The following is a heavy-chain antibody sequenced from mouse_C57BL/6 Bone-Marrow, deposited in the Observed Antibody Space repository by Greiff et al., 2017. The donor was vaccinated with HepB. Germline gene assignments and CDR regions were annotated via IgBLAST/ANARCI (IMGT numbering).Heavy chain of an antibody. J-gene: IGHJ2*01. D-gene: IGHD1-1*01. V-gene: IGHV1-15*01. CDR3: TPLSGSPFAS. CDR2: IDPETGGT. CDR1: GYTFTDYE. Sequence: QVQLQQSGAELVRPGASVTLSCKASGYTFTDYEMHWVKQTPVHGLEWIGAIDPETGGTAYNQKFKGKAILTADKSSSTAYMELRSLTSEDSAVYYCTPLSGSPFASWGQGTPLPVSS.